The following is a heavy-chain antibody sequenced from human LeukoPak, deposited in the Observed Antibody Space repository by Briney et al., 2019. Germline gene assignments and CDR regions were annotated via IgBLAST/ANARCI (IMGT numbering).Heavy chain of an antibody. V-gene: IGHV5-51*01. CDR2: IHPGDSNN. Sequence: GESLKISRKGSGYTFTSYWIGWVRQMPGKGLEWMGIIHPGDSNNRYGPSFQGQVTISADKSIGTAYLQWSSLKASDTAVYYCARQTPGQYGMDVWGQGTTVTVSS. CDR3: ARQTPGQYGMDV. J-gene: IGHJ6*02. CDR1: GYTFTSYW.